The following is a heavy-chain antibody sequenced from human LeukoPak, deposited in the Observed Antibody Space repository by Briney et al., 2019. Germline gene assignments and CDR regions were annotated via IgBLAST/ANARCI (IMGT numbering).Heavy chain of an antibody. Sequence: SETLSLTCTVSGGSISSSSYYWGWIRRPPGKGLEWIGNIYYSGSTYYNPSLKSRVTISVDTSKNQFSLKLSSVTAADTAVYYCARHGRTEVGSFDYWGQGTLVTVSS. CDR1: GGSISSSSYY. D-gene: IGHD1-26*01. V-gene: IGHV4-39*01. CDR2: IYYSGST. J-gene: IGHJ4*02. CDR3: ARHGRTEVGSFDY.